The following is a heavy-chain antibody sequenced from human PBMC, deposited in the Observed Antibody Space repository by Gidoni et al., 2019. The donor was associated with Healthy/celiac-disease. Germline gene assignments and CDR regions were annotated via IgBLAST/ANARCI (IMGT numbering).Heavy chain of an antibody. CDR1: GSPFSSYG. D-gene: IGHD5-12*01. V-gene: IGHV3-30*18. CDR2: ISYDGSNK. CDR3: AKADSGYDGGFDY. J-gene: IGHJ4*02. Sequence: QVQLVESGGGVVQPGRSLRLSCAASGSPFSSYGMHWVRQAPGKGLEWVAVISYDGSNKYYADSVKGRFTISRDNSKNTLYLQMNSLRAEDTAVYYCAKADSGYDGGFDYWGQGTLVTVSS.